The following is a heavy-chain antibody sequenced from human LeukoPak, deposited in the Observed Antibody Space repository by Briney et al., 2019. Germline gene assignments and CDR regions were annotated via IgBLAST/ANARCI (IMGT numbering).Heavy chain of an antibody. Sequence: GGSLRLSCVASGFALSSYWMTWVRQAPGKGLEWVANIKEDGSEKNYVDSVKGRFTISRDNAKNSVYLQMNSLRVEEKAVYYCARDLWSGSSFFDYWGQETLVTVSS. V-gene: IGHV3-7*01. D-gene: IGHD3-3*01. CDR3: ARDLWSGSSFFDY. J-gene: IGHJ4*02. CDR1: GFALSSYW. CDR2: IKEDGSEK.